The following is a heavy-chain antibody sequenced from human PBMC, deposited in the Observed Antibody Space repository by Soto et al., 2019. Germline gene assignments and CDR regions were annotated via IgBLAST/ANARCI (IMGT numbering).Heavy chain of an antibody. V-gene: IGHV3-23*01. CDR1: GFTFSSYA. CDR3: AKELYGSGNWNFEY. CDR2: ISGSGGST. J-gene: IGHJ4*02. D-gene: IGHD3-10*01. Sequence: EVQLLESGGGWVQPGGSLRLSCAASGFTFSSYAMSWVRQAPGKGLEWVSVISGSGGSTYYADSVKGRFAISRDNSKNTLYVKMNSLRDEDTAVYYCAKELYGSGNWNFEYWGQGDLVTVSS.